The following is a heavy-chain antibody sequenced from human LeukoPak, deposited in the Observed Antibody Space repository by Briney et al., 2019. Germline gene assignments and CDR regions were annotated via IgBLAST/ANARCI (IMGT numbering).Heavy chain of an antibody. V-gene: IGHV4-39*07. Sequence: SETLSLTCTVSGGSISSSSYYWGWIRQPPGKGLEWIGSIYYSGSTYYNPSLKSRVTISVDTSKNQFSLKLSSVTAADTAVYYCASMVVAAIHGAYYFDYWGQGTLVTVSS. CDR1: GGSISSSSYY. D-gene: IGHD2-15*01. CDR3: ASMVVAAIHGAYYFDY. CDR2: IYYSGST. J-gene: IGHJ4*02.